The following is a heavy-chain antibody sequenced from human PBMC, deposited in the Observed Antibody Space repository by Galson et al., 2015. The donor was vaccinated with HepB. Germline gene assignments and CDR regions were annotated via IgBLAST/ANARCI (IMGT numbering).Heavy chain of an antibody. J-gene: IGHJ2*01. V-gene: IGHV3-30*04. CDR1: GFTFSSYA. CDR2: ISYDGSNK. CDR3: ARHVGRNGGEFSGRWYFDL. Sequence: SLRLSCAASGFTFSSYAMHWVRQAPGKGLEWVAVISYDGSNKYYADSVKGRFTISRDNSKNTLYLQMNSLRAEDTAVYYCARHVGRNGGEFSGRWYFDLWGRGTLVTVSS. D-gene: IGHD3-10*01.